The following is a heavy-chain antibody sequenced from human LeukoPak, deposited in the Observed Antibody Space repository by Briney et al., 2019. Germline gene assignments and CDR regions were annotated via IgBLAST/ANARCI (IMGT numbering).Heavy chain of an antibody. CDR2: IRYDGSNK. V-gene: IGHV3-30*02. CDR3: ARDFHVRNYDIGGYSY. D-gene: IGHD3-22*01. CDR1: GFTFSSYG. J-gene: IGHJ4*02. Sequence: GSLRLSCAASGFTFSSYGMHWVRQAPGKGLEWVAFIRYDGSNKYYADSAKGRFTISRDNAKNSLYLQMNSLRAEDTAVYYCARDFHVRNYDIGGYSYWGQGTLVTVSS.